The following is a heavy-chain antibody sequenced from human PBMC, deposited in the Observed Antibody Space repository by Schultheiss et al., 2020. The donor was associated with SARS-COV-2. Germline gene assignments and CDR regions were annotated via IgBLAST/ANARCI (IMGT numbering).Heavy chain of an antibody. CDR3: ARGAYYDSSGYYSTPMYYYYGMDV. CDR1: GGSFSGYY. CDR2: INHSGST. D-gene: IGHD3-22*01. V-gene: IGHV4-34*01. Sequence: SETLSLTCAVYGGSFSGYYWSWIRQPPGKGLEWIGEINHSGSTNYNPSLKSRVTISVDTSKSQFSLKLSSVTAADTAVYYCARGAYYDSSGYYSTPMYYYYGMDVWGQGTTVTVSS. J-gene: IGHJ6*02.